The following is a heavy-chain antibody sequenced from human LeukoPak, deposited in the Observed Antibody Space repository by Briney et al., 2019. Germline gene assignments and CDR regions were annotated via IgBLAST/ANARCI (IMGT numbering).Heavy chain of an antibody. Sequence: GGSLRLSCAASGFTFSSYWMSWVRQAPGKGLEWVSAISGSGGSTYYADSVKGRFTISRDNSKNTLYLQMNSLRAEDTAVYYCANTDYYDSSGLDYWGQGTLVTVSS. CDR2: ISGSGGST. CDR3: ANTDYYDSSGLDY. V-gene: IGHV3-23*01. D-gene: IGHD3-22*01. J-gene: IGHJ4*02. CDR1: GFTFSSYW.